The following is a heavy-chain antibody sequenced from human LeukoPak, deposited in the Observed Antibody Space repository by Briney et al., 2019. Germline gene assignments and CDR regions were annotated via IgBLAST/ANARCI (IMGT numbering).Heavy chain of an antibody. V-gene: IGHV1-2*02. CDR3: AREGSSWSLGY. J-gene: IGHJ4*02. CDR2: INPNSGGA. D-gene: IGHD6-13*01. Sequence: ASVKVSCKAFGYSFSGWHYIHWVRPAPGQGLEWLGWINPNSGGANYAQKFQGRVTMTKDTSISTAYMELTSLKSDDTAIYYCAREGSSWSLGYWGQGTLVTVSS. CDR1: GYSFSGWHY.